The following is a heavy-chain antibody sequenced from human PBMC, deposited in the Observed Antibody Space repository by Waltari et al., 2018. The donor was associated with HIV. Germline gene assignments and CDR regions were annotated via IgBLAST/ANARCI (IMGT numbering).Heavy chain of an antibody. CDR1: GGTFSSSA. Sequence: QVQLVQSGAEGKKPRTSVKVCCKATGGTFSSSAIRWVRQAHGQGLEWMGGIIPISGTTNYAQKFQGRVTITADESTSTANMELNSLKSEDTAVYYCARLGRSRFLEWIPFDPWGQGTLVTVSS. CDR2: IIPISGTT. V-gene: IGHV1-69*12. J-gene: IGHJ5*02. D-gene: IGHD3-3*01. CDR3: ARLGRSRFLEWIPFDP.